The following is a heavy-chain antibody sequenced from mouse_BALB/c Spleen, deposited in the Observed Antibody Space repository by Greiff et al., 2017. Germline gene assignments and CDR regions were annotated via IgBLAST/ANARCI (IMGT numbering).Heavy chain of an antibody. CDR2: IYWDDDK. V-gene: IGHV8-12*01. CDR3: AREGRRYRYEFAY. J-gene: IGHJ3*01. Sequence: QVTLKVSGPGILQPSQTLSLTCSFSGFSLSTSGMGVSWIRQPSGKGLEWLAHIYWDDDKRYNPSLKSRLTISKDTSSNQVFLKITSVDTADTATYYCAREGRRYRYEFAYWGQGTLVTVSA. CDR1: GFSLSTSGMG. D-gene: IGHD2-14*01.